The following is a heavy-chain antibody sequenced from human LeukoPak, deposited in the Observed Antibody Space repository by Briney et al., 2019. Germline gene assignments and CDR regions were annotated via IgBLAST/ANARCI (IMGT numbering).Heavy chain of an antibody. J-gene: IGHJ5*01. D-gene: IGHD2-2*01. CDR3: AEGGSTSTYSNSDS. V-gene: IGHV3-23*01. CDR1: GFILSSYA. Sequence: GGSLRLSCTASGFILSSYAMSWVRQAPGKGLEWISTFSSNSGTTSYADSVKGRFTISRDTSKNTLFLRMDSLRAEDTAVYYCAEGGSTSTYSNSDSWGQGALVTVSS. CDR2: FSSNSGTT.